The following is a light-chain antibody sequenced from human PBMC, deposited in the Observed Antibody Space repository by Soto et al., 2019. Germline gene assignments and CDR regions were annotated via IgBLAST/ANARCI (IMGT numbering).Light chain of an antibody. Sequence: QSVLTQPPSASGAPGQRVTISCSGSSSNIGNNYVYWYQQFPGTAPKLLIYRSDQRPSGVPDRFSGSKSGTSASLAISGLRSEDEADYYCAAWDDSLSGLVVFGGGTKLTV. J-gene: IGLJ2*01. CDR3: AAWDDSLSGLVV. V-gene: IGLV1-47*01. CDR2: RSD. CDR1: SSNIGNNY.